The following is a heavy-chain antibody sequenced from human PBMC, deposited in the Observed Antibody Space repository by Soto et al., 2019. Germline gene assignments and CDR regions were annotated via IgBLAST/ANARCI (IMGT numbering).Heavy chain of an antibody. CDR2: ISSSGSTI. J-gene: IGHJ5*02. Sequence: PGGSLRLSCAASGFTFSDYYMSWIRQAPGKGLEWVSYISSSGSTIYYADSVKGRFTISRDTSKNQFSLKLTSMTAADTAVYYCARAGDTMVPGGISSNWFDPWGQGTLVTVSS. CDR3: ARAGDTMVPGGISSNWFDP. V-gene: IGHV3-11*01. CDR1: GFTFSDYY. D-gene: IGHD3-10*01.